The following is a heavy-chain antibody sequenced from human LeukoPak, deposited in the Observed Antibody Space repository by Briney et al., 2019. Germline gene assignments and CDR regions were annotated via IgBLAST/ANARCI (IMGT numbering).Heavy chain of an antibody. J-gene: IGHJ6*04. CDR1: WNTVTSSV. Sequence: SSVKVSCTSAWNTVTSSVIIWVRQAARRRLECLGWMSAFNGDAIYAQNHQGRVTMNTDTSTTTAYIELRSQRSDDTAVYDCTRDSPVRYFDGSLPEGDHYYGMDLWGKGTTVTVSS. D-gene: IGHD3-9*01. CDR3: TRDSPVRYFDGSLPEGDHYYGMDL. V-gene: IGHV1-18*04. CDR2: MSAFNGDA.